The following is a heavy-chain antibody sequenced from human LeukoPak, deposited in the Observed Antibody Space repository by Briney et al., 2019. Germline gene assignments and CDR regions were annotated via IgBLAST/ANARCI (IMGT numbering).Heavy chain of an antibody. V-gene: IGHV3-74*01. CDR2: ISGDGSST. J-gene: IGHJ4*02. Sequence: GGSLRLSCAPSGFTFSTYWMHWVRQPPGKGLVWVSRISGDGSSTSYADSVKGRFTISRDNAQNTVYLQMNSLRPEDTAIYYCAVIAVSDLGQGALVTVSS. D-gene: IGHD6-19*01. CDR1: GFTFSTYW. CDR3: AVIAVSD.